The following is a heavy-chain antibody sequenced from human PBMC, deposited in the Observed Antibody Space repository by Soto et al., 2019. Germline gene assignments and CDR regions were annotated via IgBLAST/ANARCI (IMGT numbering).Heavy chain of an antibody. CDR3: ARAFGSTDY. CDR1: GYTFSSYG. V-gene: IGHV1-18*01. J-gene: IGHJ4*02. Sequence: QVQLVQSGAEVKKPGASVKVSCEASGYTFSSYGISWVRQAPEQGFEWMGWISGYNSITRYAQKFQGRVTMTTDTSTSTAYMELRSLRSDDTAVYYCARAFGSTDYWGQGTLVTVSS. CDR2: ISGYNSIT. D-gene: IGHD6-13*01.